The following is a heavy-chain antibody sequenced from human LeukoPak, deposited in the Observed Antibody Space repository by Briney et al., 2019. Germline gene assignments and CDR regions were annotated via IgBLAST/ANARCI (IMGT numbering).Heavy chain of an antibody. D-gene: IGHD3-10*01. J-gene: IGHJ5*02. CDR3: ARAITGLWFGEGGWFDP. CDR1: GGSISSYY. CDR2: IYYSGST. Sequence: SETLSLTCTVSGGSISSYYWSWIRQPPGKGLEWIGYIYYSGSTNYNPSLKSRVTISVDTSKNQFPLKLSSVTAADTAVYYCARAITGLWFGEGGWFDPWGQGTLVTVSS. V-gene: IGHV4-59*01.